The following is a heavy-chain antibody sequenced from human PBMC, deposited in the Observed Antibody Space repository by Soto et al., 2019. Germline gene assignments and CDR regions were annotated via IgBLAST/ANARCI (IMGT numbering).Heavy chain of an antibody. V-gene: IGHV1-46*01. CDR1: GYLFTSYY. Sequence: QVHLVQSGAEVKKPGASVKVSCKASGYLFTSYYIHWVRQAPGQGLEWMGIINPTGGGTSYAQQFQGRVTMTRDRSASTFYMEMTSLTSEDTAEYYCARGGAHDGQTGYYYYNGLDVWGQGTTVTVSS. CDR2: INPTGGGT. D-gene: IGHD3-9*01. CDR3: ARGGAHDGQTGYYYYNGLDV. J-gene: IGHJ6*02.